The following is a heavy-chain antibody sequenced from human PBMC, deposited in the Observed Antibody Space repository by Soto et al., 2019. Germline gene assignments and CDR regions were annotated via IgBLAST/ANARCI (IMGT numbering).Heavy chain of an antibody. CDR3: ANHLAGQGYYYYYMDV. Sequence: EVQLLESGGGLVQPGGSLRLSCEASGFTFSNYAMSWVRQAPGKGLEWVSAITGGGGDTYYADSVKGRFTISRDNSKNTLYLQMNSLRVDDTPVYFCANHLAGQGYYYYYMDVCGEGTTVTVSS. J-gene: IGHJ6*03. CDR1: GFTFSNYA. CDR2: ITGGGGDT. V-gene: IGHV3-23*01.